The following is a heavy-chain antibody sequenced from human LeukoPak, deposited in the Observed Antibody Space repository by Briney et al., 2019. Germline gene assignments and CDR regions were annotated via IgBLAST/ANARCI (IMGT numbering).Heavy chain of an antibody. V-gene: IGHV3-30*02. J-gene: IGHJ6*03. CDR3: AKVAFLCSTSCYHYYMDV. D-gene: IGHD2-2*01. CDR1: GFTFSSYG. Sequence: PGGSLRLSCAASGFTFSSYGMHWVRQAPGKGLEWVAFIRYDGSNKYYADSVKGRFTISRDNSKNTLYLQMNSLRAEDTAVYYCAKVAFLCSTSCYHYYMDVWGKGTTVTVS. CDR2: IRYDGSNK.